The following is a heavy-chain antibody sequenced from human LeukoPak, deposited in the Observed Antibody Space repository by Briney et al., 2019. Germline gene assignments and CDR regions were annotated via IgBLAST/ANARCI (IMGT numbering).Heavy chain of an antibody. V-gene: IGHV1-69*04. J-gene: IGHJ6*02. CDR1: GGTFSSYA. CDR2: IIPILGIA. Sequence: SVKVSCKASGGTFSSYAISWVRQAPGQGLEWMGRIIPILGIANYAQKFQGRVTITADKSTSTAYMELSSLRSEDTAVCYCASLDVLLWFGELLPTYGTDVWGQGTTVTVSS. CDR3: ASLDVLLWFGELLPTYGTDV. D-gene: IGHD3-10*01.